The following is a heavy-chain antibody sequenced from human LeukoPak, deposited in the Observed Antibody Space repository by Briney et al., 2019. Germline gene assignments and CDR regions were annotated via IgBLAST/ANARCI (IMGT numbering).Heavy chain of an antibody. CDR2: IKGKAEGGTT. CDR3: TTGTWIQLWLADY. V-gene: IGHV3-15*06. Sequence: GRSLRLSCAASGFTFSSYAMSWVRQALGKGLEWVGHIKGKAEGGTTNYAAPVQGRFTISRDDSKNTRYLQMNSLKTEDTAVYYCTTGTWIQLWLADYWGQGTLVTVSS. D-gene: IGHD5-18*01. CDR1: GFTFSSYA. J-gene: IGHJ4*02.